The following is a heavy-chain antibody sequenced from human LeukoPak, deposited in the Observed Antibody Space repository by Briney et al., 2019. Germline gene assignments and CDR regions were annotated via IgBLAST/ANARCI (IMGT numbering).Heavy chain of an antibody. CDR2: INPNSGGT. J-gene: IGHJ4*02. CDR3: ARDQGLLVVAGRFGY. D-gene: IGHD6-19*01. CDR1: GYTFTGCF. Sequence: ASVKVSCKASGYTFTGCFMHWVRLAPGQGLEWMGWINPNSGGTNYAQKFQGRVTMTRDTSISTAYMELSRLISDDTAVYYCARDQGLLVVAGRFGYWGQGTLVTVSS. V-gene: IGHV1-2*02.